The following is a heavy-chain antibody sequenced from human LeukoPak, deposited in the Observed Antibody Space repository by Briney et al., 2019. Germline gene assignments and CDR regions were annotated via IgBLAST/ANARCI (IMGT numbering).Heavy chain of an antibody. J-gene: IGHJ4*02. CDR3: AKGAYDYIEMGYFDY. CDR1: GFSISNSA. D-gene: IGHD5-12*01. Sequence: GRSLRLSCAASGFSISNSAMSWVRQAPGKELEWVSLIVASSGSTFYADSVKGRFTISRDSSKNTLYLQMNSLRAEDMAVYYCAKGAYDYIEMGYFDYWGQGTLVTVSS. V-gene: IGHV3-23*01. CDR2: IVASSGST.